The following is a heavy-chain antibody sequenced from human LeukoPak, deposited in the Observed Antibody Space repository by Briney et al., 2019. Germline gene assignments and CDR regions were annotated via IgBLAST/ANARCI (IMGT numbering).Heavy chain of an antibody. CDR3: ARALQLVRNWFDP. CDR2: IIPIFGTA. D-gene: IGHD6-13*01. J-gene: IGHJ5*02. Sequence: GASVKVSCKASGYTFTSYGISWVRQAPGQGLEWMGGIIPIFGTANYAQKFQGRVTITADESTSTAYMELSSLRSEDTAVYYCARALQLVRNWFDPWGQGTLVTVSS. CDR1: GYTFTSYG. V-gene: IGHV1-69*13.